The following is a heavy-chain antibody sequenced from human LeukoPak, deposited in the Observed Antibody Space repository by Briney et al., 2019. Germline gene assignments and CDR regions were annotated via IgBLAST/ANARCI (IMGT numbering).Heavy chain of an antibody. J-gene: IGHJ4*02. CDR1: GFPYSRYG. CDR3: AKGGSQGGSYLFDY. CDR2: IRYDGSNK. V-gene: IGHV3-30*02. D-gene: IGHD1-26*01. Sequence: GGSLRLSCAPSGFPYSRYGMHWVRQAPGKGREWGAFIRYDGSNKYYADSVKGRFTISRDNSKNTLYLQMNSLRAEDTAVYYCAKGGSQGGSYLFDYWGQGTLVTVSS.